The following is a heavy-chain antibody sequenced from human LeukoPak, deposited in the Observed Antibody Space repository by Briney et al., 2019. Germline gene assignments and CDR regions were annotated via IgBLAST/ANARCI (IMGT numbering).Heavy chain of an antibody. CDR2: IKQDGSEK. CDR3: ARRYFDY. V-gene: IGHV3-7*01. J-gene: IGHJ4*02. Sequence: GGSLRLSCAAPGFTFSSYGMHWVRQAPGKGLEWVANIKQDGSEKYYVDSVKGRFTISRDNAKNSLYLQMNSLRAEDTAVYYCARRYFDYWGQGTLVTVSS. CDR1: GFTFSSYG.